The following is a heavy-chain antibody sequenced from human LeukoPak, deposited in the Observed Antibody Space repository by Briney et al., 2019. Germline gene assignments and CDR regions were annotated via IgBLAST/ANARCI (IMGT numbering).Heavy chain of an antibody. CDR2: IYYSGST. V-gene: IGHV4-59*11. CDR3: AREGSSGSFNY. J-gene: IGHJ4*02. D-gene: IGHD6-19*01. CDR1: GGSIRGHY. Sequence: SETLSLTCNVSGGSIRGHYFSWIRQPPGKGLEWIGYIYYSGSTNYGPSLKSRVSMSVDMSKSQFSLRLSSVTAADTAVYYCAREGSSGSFNYWGQGTLVTVSS.